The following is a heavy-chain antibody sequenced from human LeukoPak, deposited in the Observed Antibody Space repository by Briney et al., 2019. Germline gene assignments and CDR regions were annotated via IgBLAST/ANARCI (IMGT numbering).Heavy chain of an antibody. CDR3: ARTRVTAGYTTPEYMDV. J-gene: IGHJ6*03. V-gene: IGHV4-59*01. CDR1: GGSISSYY. CDR2: IYYSGST. Sequence: PSETLSLTCTVSGGSISSYYWSWIRQPPGKGLEWIGYIYYSGSTNYNPSLKSRVTISVDTSKNQFSLKLSPVTAADTAVYYCARTRVTAGYTTPEYMDVWGKGTTVTVSS. D-gene: IGHD4-23*01.